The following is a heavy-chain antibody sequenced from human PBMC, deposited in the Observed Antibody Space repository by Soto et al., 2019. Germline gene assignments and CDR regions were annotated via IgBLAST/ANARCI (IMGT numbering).Heavy chain of an antibody. V-gene: IGHV3-33*01. D-gene: IGHD6-13*01. CDR3: ARDSSPPNXFDP. CDR1: GFTFSSYG. Sequence: GGSLRLSCAASGFTFSSYGMHWVRQAPGKGLEWVAVIWYDGSNKYYADSVKGRFTISRDNSKNTLYLQMNSLRAEDTAVYYCARDSSPPNXFDPWGQGTLVTVSS. CDR2: IWYDGSNK. J-gene: IGHJ5*02.